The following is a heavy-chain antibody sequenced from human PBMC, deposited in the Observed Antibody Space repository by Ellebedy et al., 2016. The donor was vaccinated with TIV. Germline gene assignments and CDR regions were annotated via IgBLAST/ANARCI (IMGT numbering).Heavy chain of an antibody. CDR3: ARNRHVERGDCLDY. Sequence: PGGSLRLSCAASGFTFRNYAMHWVRQAPGKGLEWVAFIWYDGGNKYYADSVKGRFTISRDNSKNTLYLQMNNVGAEDTAVFYCARNRHVERGDCLDYWGQGTLVTVSS. V-gene: IGHV3-33*01. CDR1: GFTFRNYA. D-gene: IGHD2-21*02. CDR2: IWYDGGNK. J-gene: IGHJ4*02.